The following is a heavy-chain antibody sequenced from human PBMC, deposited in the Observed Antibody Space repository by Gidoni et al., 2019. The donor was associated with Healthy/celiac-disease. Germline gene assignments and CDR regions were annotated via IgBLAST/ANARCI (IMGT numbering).Heavy chain of an antibody. CDR2: ISSSSSYT. CDR1: GFTFSDYY. V-gene: IGHV3-11*05. Sequence: QVQLVESGGGLVKPGGSLRLSCAASGFTFSDYYMSWIRQAPGKGLGLVSYISSSSSYTNYADSVKGRFTISRDNAKNSLYLQMNSLRAEDTAVYYCAGGEGSSSWTYYYYGMDVWGQGTTVTVSS. J-gene: IGHJ6*02. CDR3: AGGEGSSSWTYYYYGMDV. D-gene: IGHD6-13*01.